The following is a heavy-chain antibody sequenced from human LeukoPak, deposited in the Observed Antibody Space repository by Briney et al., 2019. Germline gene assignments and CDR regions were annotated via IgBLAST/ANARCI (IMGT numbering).Heavy chain of an antibody. CDR3: AKEKSYCSSTSCSPFDY. J-gene: IGHJ4*02. Sequence: PGRSLRLSCAASGFTLSSYAMSWVRQAPGKGLEWVSGISGSGGSTYYADSVKGRFTISRDNSKNTLYLQMNSLRAEDTALYYCAKEKSYCSSTSCSPFDYWGQGTLVTVSS. V-gene: IGHV3-23*01. CDR1: GFTLSSYA. CDR2: ISGSGGST. D-gene: IGHD2-2*01.